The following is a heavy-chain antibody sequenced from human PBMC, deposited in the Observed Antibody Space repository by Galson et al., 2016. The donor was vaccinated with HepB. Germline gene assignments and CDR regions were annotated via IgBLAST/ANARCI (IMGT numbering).Heavy chain of an antibody. CDR2: ISGSSSTI. V-gene: IGHV3-48*01. J-gene: IGHJ4*02. CDR3: VRDRRQWVSMGATTRFRERGIDY. CDR1: GFTFSTYS. Sequence: SLRLSCAVSGFTFSTYSMNWVRQAPGKGLEWVSYISGSSSTIYYADSVKGRFTISSDNAKNSLFLRMHSLRVEDTAVYYCVRDRRQWVSMGATTRFRERGIDYWGQGTLVTVSS. D-gene: IGHD1-26*01.